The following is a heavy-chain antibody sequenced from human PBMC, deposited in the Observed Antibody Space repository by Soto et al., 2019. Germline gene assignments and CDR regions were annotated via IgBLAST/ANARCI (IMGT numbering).Heavy chain of an antibody. CDR2: ISSSSSTI. D-gene: IGHD4-17*01. CDR1: GFTFSSYS. Sequence: PGGSLRLSCAASGFTFSSYSMNWVRQAPGKGLERVSYISSSSSTIYYADSVKGRFTISRDNAKNSLYLQMNSLRDEDTAVYYCASEYDYGDLNYYYYGMDVWGQGTTVTVSS. CDR3: ASEYDYGDLNYYYYGMDV. V-gene: IGHV3-48*02. J-gene: IGHJ6*02.